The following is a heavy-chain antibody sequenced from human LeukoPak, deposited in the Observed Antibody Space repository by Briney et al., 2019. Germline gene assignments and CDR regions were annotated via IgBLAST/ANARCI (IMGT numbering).Heavy chain of an antibody. CDR1: GFTVSSNY. D-gene: IGHD1-1*01. V-gene: IGHV3-53*01. CDR2: IYSGGST. Sequence: GGSLRLSCAASGFTVSSNYMSWVRQAPGKGLEWVSLIYSGGSTSYADSVKGRFTFSGDNSKNTLYLQMNSLRAEDTAVYYCARDRVNWNDVGGLFDYWGQGTLVTVSS. J-gene: IGHJ4*02. CDR3: ARDRVNWNDVGGLFDY.